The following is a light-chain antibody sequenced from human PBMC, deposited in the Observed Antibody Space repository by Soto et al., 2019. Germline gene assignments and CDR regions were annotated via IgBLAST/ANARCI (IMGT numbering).Light chain of an antibody. CDR1: QTISSW. CDR3: QQYSGVWT. Sequence: DIQMTQSPSTLSASVGDSVTITCRASQTISSWLAWYQQKPGKAPKLLIYMVSTLESGVPSRFSGSGSGTEFTLTISSLQPDDFASYYCQQYSGVWTFGQGTKVEIK. J-gene: IGKJ1*01. CDR2: MVS. V-gene: IGKV1-5*03.